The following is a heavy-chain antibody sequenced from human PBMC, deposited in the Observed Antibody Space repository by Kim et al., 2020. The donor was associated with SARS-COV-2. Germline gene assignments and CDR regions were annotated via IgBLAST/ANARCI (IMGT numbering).Heavy chain of an antibody. Sequence: SETLSLTCTVSGGSVSSGSYYWSWIRQPPGKGLEWIGYIYYSGSTNYNPSLKSRVTISVDTSKNQFSLKLSSVTAADTAVYYCARGGGITDWGQGTLVTV. CDR2: IYYSGST. V-gene: IGHV4-61*01. CDR3: ARGGGITD. CDR1: GGSVSSGSYY. J-gene: IGHJ4*02. D-gene: IGHD3-16*01.